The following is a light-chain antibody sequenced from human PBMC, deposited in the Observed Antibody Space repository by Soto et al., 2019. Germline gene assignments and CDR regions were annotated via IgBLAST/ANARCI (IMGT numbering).Light chain of an antibody. J-gene: IGKJ1*01. V-gene: IGKV1-39*01. Sequence: DIQMTQSPSSLSASVGDRVTITCRASQSISNYLNWFQQQPGRAPKLLIYAASNFHSGVPSRFSGSGSGTDFTLTISSLQPEDFATYYCQQSYSGPWTFGRGTKVEI. CDR1: QSISNY. CDR2: AAS. CDR3: QQSYSGPWT.